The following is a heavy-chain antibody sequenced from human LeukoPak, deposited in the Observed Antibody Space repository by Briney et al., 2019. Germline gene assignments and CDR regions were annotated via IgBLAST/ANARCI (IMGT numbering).Heavy chain of an antibody. D-gene: IGHD2-8*02. CDR2: IWSDGNNR. J-gene: IGHJ6*03. Sequence: GGSLRLSCAASAFTFRNYGMHWVGQATGKGLEWVSFIWSDGNNRFYADSVKGRFTISRDNSKNMLYLQMDTLRAEDTALYYCAKDPGASVSGFYMDVWGKGTTVIVSS. V-gene: IGHV3-30*02. CDR3: AKDPGASVSGFYMDV. CDR1: AFTFRNYG.